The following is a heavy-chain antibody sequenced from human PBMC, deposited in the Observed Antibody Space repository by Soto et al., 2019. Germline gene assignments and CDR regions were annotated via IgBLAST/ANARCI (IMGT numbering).Heavy chain of an antibody. V-gene: IGHV3-23*01. D-gene: IGHD5-12*01. Sequence: PGGSLRLSCAASGFTFSSYAMSWVRQAPGKGLEWVSAISGSGGSTYYADSVKGRSTISRDNSKNTLYLQMNSLRAEDTAVYYCAKDLYSGYELNAFDIWGQGTMVTVSS. CDR1: GFTFSSYA. J-gene: IGHJ3*02. CDR2: ISGSGGST. CDR3: AKDLYSGYELNAFDI.